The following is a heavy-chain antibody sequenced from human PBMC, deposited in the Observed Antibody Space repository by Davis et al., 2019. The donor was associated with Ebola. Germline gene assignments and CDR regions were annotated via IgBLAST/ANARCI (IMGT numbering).Heavy chain of an antibody. D-gene: IGHD5-18*01. Sequence: MPSETLSLTCTVSGGSISSSSYYWGWIRQPPGKGLEWTGSIYYSGSTYYNPSLKSRVTISADTSKNQFSLKLSSVTAADTAVYYCAGGRRYSYGPPRYWGQGTLVTVSS. V-gene: IGHV4-39*07. CDR1: GGSISSSSYY. J-gene: IGHJ4*02. CDR2: IYYSGST. CDR3: AGGRRYSYGPPRY.